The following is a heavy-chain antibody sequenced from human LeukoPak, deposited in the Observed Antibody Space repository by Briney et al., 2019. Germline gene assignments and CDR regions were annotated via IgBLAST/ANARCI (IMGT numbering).Heavy chain of an antibody. CDR1: GFTFSTYS. D-gene: IGHD6-13*01. J-gene: IGHJ4*02. CDR2: ITVGTNTI. Sequence: GGSLRLSCAASGFTFSTYSMNWVRQAPGKGLEWVSHITVGTNTIYYADSVKGRFTISRDNAKNSLYLQMNSLRAEDTAVYYCARARVAAAGTGYWGQGTLVTVSS. V-gene: IGHV3-48*04. CDR3: ARARVAAAGTGY.